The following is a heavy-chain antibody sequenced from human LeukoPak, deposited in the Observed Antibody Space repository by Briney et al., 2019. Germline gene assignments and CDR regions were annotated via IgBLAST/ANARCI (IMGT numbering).Heavy chain of an antibody. CDR1: GFTVSTNY. Sequence: GGSLRPSCAASGFTVSTNYMSWVRQAPGKGLEWVSIIYSGGSTYYADSVKGRFTISRDKSKNTLFLQMNSLRAEDTAVYYCASSGYYSDFDYWGQGTLVTVSS. J-gene: IGHJ4*02. V-gene: IGHV3-53*01. CDR3: ASSGYYSDFDY. CDR2: IYSGGST. D-gene: IGHD3-22*01.